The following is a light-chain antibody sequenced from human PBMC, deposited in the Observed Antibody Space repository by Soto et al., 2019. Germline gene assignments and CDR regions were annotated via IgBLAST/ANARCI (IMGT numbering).Light chain of an antibody. CDR3: QQYKYWPPGT. CDR2: GAS. Sequence: EIVTTQSPANLSVSLGDRATLSCRASQSVSSDLAWYQQKPGRAPRLLIYGASTRATGIPARFSGSGSGTEFTLTLSSLQSEDFAVYYCQQYKYWPPGTFGQGNKVEIK. J-gene: IGKJ1*01. CDR1: QSVSSD. V-gene: IGKV3-15*01.